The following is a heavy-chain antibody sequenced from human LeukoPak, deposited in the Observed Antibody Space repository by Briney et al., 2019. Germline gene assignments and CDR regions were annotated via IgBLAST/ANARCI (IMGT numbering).Heavy chain of an antibody. Sequence: GGSLRLSCAASGFTVSSNYMSWVRQAPGRGPEWVSVIYSGGSTYYADSVKGRFTISRDNSKNTLYLQMNSLRAEDTAVYYCARDPLADWGQGTLVTVSS. J-gene: IGHJ1*01. CDR2: IYSGGST. CDR1: GFTVSSNY. D-gene: IGHD3-3*02. V-gene: IGHV3-53*01. CDR3: ARDPLAD.